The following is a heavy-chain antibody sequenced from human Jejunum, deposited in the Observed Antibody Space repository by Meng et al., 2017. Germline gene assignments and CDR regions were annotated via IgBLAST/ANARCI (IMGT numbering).Heavy chain of an antibody. J-gene: IGHJ4*02. CDR3: VRGEFAMLARFDF. V-gene: IGHV4-4*02. Sequence: QVQLQEWGPGLVKRSGTLSLSCAVSGGYINKMIWWSWVRQSPERGLEWIGEIYNGGNANYNPSLNRRVTMSVDESTNQMSLKLTSVTAADTAVYYCVRGEFAMLARFDFWGQGILVTVSS. CDR1: GGYINKMIW. D-gene: IGHD2-2*01. CDR2: IYNGGNA.